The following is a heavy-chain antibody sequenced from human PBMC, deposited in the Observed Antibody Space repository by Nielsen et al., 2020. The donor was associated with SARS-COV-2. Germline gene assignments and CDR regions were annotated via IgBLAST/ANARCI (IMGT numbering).Heavy chain of an antibody. CDR1: GGSISSSSYY. Sequence: SETLSLTCTVSGGSISSSSYYWGWIRQPPGKGLEWIGSIYYSGSTYYNPSLKSRVTISVDTYKNQFSLKLSSVTAADTAVYYCAQTGYGDNDAFDIWGQGTMVTVSS. D-gene: IGHD3-9*01. J-gene: IGHJ3*02. V-gene: IGHV4-39*01. CDR3: AQTGYGDNDAFDI. CDR2: IYYSGST.